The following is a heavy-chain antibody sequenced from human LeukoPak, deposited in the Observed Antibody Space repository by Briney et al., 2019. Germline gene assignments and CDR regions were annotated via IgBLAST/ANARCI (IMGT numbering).Heavy chain of an antibody. CDR3: ARAVGYSQNWYFDL. J-gene: IGHJ2*01. CDR1: GFTFSSYA. Sequence: GGSLRLSCAASGFTFSSYAMTWVRQAPGKGLEWVSYISSSGSTIYYADSVKGRFTISRDNAKNSLYLQMNSLRAEDTAVYYCARAVGYSQNWYFDLWGRGTLVTVSS. D-gene: IGHD2-8*02. CDR2: ISSSGSTI. V-gene: IGHV3-48*04.